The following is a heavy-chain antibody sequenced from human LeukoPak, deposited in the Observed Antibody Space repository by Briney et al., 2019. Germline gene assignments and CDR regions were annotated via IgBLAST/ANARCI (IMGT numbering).Heavy chain of an antibody. D-gene: IGHD2-8*01. CDR2: ISSSSSYI. V-gene: IGHV3-21*04. J-gene: IGHJ6*03. CDR1: GFTFSSYS. Sequence: GGSLRPSCEVSGFTFSSYSMTWVRQAPGKGLEWVSSISSSSSYIYYADSVKGRFTISRDNAKNSLYLQMNSLRAEDTALYYCARLYCTNGVCYSPSEVYYYYMDVWGKGTTVTVSS. CDR3: ARLYCTNGVCYSPSEVYYYYMDV.